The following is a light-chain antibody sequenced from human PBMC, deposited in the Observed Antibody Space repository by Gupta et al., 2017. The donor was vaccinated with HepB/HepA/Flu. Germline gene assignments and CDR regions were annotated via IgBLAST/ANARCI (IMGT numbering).Light chain of an antibody. Sequence: EIVLTQSPPTLSLSPGERATLPCRASQSVSSYLAWYQQKPCEAPRLLIYDASNRATGIPARFSGSGSGTDFTLTISSLEAEDVVVYYCQQRSNWPPLTFGGGTKVEIK. V-gene: IGKV3-11*01. J-gene: IGKJ4*01. CDR1: QSVSSY. CDR3: QQRSNWPPLT. CDR2: DAS.